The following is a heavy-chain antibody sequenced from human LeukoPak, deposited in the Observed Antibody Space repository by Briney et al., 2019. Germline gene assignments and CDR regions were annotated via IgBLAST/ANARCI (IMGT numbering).Heavy chain of an antibody. D-gene: IGHD4-17*01. Sequence: GGSLRLSCAASGFTFSDYYMSWIRQAPGKGLEWVSYITSSGNNVYYADPVKGRFTISRDNTKNSLFLQMNSLRAEDTAVYYCARDADGDYVDYWGQGTLVTVSS. J-gene: IGHJ4*02. CDR1: GFTFSDYY. CDR3: ARDADGDYVDY. CDR2: ITSSGNNV. V-gene: IGHV3-11*04.